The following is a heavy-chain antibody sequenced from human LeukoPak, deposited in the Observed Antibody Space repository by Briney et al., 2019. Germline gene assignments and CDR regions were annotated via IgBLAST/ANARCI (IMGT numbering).Heavy chain of an antibody. CDR3: ERDIIHSTEKYYYYYGMDV. D-gene: IGHD2-15*01. CDR1: GFTVSSNY. Sequence: GGSLRLPCAASGFTVSSNYMSWVRQAPGKGLEWGSVIYSGGSTYYADSVKGRFTISRENSKNTLYLQTNRPRAEATGVYYGERDIIHSTEKYYYYYGMDVWGQGTTVTVSS. V-gene: IGHV3-66*02. J-gene: IGHJ6*02. CDR2: IYSGGST.